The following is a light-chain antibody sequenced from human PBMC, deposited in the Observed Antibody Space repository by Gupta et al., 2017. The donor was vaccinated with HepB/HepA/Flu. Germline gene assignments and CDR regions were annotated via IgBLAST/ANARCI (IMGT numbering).Light chain of an antibody. CDR3: QQYKNWPPLT. Sequence: EVVMTQSPDTLSVSPGERATLSCRASQSVSNNLAWYQQKPGQAPRLLIYGASTRATGIPARFSGSGSGTEFTLTISSRQSEDFAVYYCQQYKNWPPLTFGGGTKVEIK. CDR1: QSVSNN. J-gene: IGKJ4*01. V-gene: IGKV3-15*01. CDR2: GAS.